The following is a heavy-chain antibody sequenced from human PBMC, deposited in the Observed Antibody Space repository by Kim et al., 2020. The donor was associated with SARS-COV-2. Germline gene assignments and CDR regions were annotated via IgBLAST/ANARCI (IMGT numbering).Heavy chain of an antibody. CDR3: ANTQEYYYGSCGYSNW. J-gene: IGHJ5*01. V-gene: IGHV4-61*01. Sequence: SETLSLTCTVSGGSVSSGSYYWSWIRQPPGKGLEWIGYNYYSGSTNYNPSLKSRVTITVDTSKNQFSLKLSSVTAADTVVYYCANTQEYYYGSCGYSNW. CDR1: GGSVSSGSYY. D-gene: IGHD3-22*01. CDR2: NYYSGST.